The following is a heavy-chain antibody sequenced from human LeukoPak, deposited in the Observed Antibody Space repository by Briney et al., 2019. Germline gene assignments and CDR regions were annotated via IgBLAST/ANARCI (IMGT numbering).Heavy chain of an antibody. V-gene: IGHV3-7*01. CDR1: GFIFSRYW. J-gene: IGHJ4*02. CDR2: IKQDGSQA. D-gene: IGHD3-9*01. Sequence: GGSLRLSCATSGFIFSRYWMSWARQAPGKGLEWVANIKQDGSQAYYVDSVKGRFTISRDNTKNSLYLQMSILRAEDTAVYYCATHDFLTGYPYFDHWGQGTLVTVSS. CDR3: ATHDFLTGYPYFDH.